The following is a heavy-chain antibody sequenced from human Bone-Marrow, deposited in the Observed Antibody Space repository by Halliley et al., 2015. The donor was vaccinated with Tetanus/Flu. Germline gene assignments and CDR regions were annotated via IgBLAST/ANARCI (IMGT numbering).Heavy chain of an antibody. CDR3: ARGNYFYGSGAPFDS. D-gene: IGHD3-10*01. CDR1: GGSIKSGGYY. CDR2: IYYSGST. V-gene: IGHV4-31*01. J-gene: IGHJ4*02. Sequence: TLSLTCTVSGGSIKSGGYYWSWIRQPPGKGPEWIGFIYYSGSTYYNPSPKSLVTISVDTSKNRFSLKLTSVTAADTAVYYRARGNYFYGSGAPFDSWGQGTLVTVSS.